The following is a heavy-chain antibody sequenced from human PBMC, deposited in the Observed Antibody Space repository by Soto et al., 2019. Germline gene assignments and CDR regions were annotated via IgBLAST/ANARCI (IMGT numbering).Heavy chain of an antibody. J-gene: IGHJ4*02. CDR1: GGSISGYY. CDR2: IYYIGTT. V-gene: IGHV4-59*01. D-gene: IGHD3-10*01. Sequence: QVQLQESGPGLVRPSETLSLTCTVYGGSISGYYWSWIRQPPGKGLEWIGYIYYIGTTSYNPSLTSRVTMSVDTYKNQVSLKVNSVTAADTAVYYCARESYYGSGATVVAYWGQGTLVTVSS. CDR3: ARESYYGSGATVVAY.